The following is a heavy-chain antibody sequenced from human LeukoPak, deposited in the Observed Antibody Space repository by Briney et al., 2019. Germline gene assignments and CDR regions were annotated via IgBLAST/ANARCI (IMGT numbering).Heavy chain of an antibody. V-gene: IGHV1-8*02. Sequence: ASVKVSCKASGYTFTSYGISWVRQATGQGLEWMGWMNPNSGNTGYAQKFQGRVTMTRNTSISTAYMELSSLRSEDTAVYYCARGRGGWYSNPDDYWGQGTLVTVSS. CDR1: GYTFTSYG. CDR3: ARGRGGWYSNPDDY. D-gene: IGHD6-19*01. CDR2: MNPNSGNT. J-gene: IGHJ4*02.